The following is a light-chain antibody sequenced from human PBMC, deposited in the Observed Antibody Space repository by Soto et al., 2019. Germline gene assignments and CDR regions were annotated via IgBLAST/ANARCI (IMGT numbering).Light chain of an antibody. CDR2: DVN. Sequence: QSALTQPRSVSGSPGQSITISCTGTSNDVVGYDYVSWYQQHPGRAPRVLIYDVNKRHSRVPDRFSGSRSGNTASLTISGIRAEDEADYYCSSFAGRDTVEVFGTGTKVTVL. CDR3: SSFAGRDTVEV. CDR1: SNDVVGYDY. J-gene: IGLJ1*01. V-gene: IGLV2-11*01.